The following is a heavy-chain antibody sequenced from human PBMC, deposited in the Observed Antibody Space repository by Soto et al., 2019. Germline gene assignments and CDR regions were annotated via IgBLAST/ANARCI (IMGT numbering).Heavy chain of an antibody. V-gene: IGHV4-39*01. CDR1: GGSISSTSFY. CDR3: AMSTGCYDLASDF. J-gene: IGHJ4*02. CDR2: FYYRGST. D-gene: IGHD3-3*01. Sequence: QMQLQESGPGLVKPSETLSLTCAVSGGSISSTSFYWGWIRQPPGRRLEWIGSFYYRGSTNYNPSLKSRVNISVDTSKNQFSLRLSSVTASDTALYYCAMSTGCYDLASDFWGQGALVTVSS.